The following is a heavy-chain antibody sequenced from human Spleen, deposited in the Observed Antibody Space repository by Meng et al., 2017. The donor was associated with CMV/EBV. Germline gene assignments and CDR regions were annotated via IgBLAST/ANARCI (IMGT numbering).Heavy chain of an antibody. V-gene: IGHV3-30*04. D-gene: IGHD3-10*01. Sequence: GESLKISCAASGFTFSSYAMHWVRQAPGKGLEWVAVISYDGSNKYYADSVKGRFTISRDNSKNTLYLQMNSLRAEDTAVYYCARDHPNYYGSGSYYANWGQGTLVTVSS. CDR3: ARDHPNYYGSGSYYAN. CDR2: ISYDGSNK. CDR1: GFTFSSYA. J-gene: IGHJ4*02.